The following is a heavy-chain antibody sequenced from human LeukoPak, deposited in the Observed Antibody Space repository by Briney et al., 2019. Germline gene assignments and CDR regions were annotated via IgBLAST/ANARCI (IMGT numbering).Heavy chain of an antibody. D-gene: IGHD4-17*01. Sequence: SETLSLTCTVSGGSMSSYYWSWIRQPPGKGLEWIGYIYDSGSTNHNPSLKSRVTISVDTSKNQFSLKLRSVTAADTAVYYCARTTVTVSHFDYWGQGTLVTVSS. J-gene: IGHJ4*02. V-gene: IGHV4-59*08. CDR3: ARTTVTVSHFDY. CDR2: IYDSGST. CDR1: GGSMSSYY.